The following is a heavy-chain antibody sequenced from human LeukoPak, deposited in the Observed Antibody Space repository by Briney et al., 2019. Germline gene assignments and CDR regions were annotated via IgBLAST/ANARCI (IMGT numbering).Heavy chain of an antibody. Sequence: ASVKVSCKASGYTFTSYYMNWVRQAPGQGLEWMGIINPSGGSTSFAQKFQGRVTMTRDTSTSTVYMELSSLRSEDTAVYYCARQSTMLVVLPDYWGQGTLVTVSS. CDR2: INPSGGST. V-gene: IGHV1-46*01. CDR1: GYTFTSYY. D-gene: IGHD3-22*01. CDR3: ARQSTMLVVLPDY. J-gene: IGHJ4*02.